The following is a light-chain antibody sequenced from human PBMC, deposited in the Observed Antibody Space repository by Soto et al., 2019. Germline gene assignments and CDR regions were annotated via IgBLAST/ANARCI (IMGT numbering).Light chain of an antibody. V-gene: IGKV3-20*01. CDR3: QQYGSSPPYT. CDR2: GAS. J-gene: IGKJ2*01. Sequence: EIVLTQSPGTLSLSPGERATLSCRASQSVTSNKLAWYRQKPGQAPRLLIYGASTRATGILDRFSGSGSGTDFTLTISRLEPEDFAVYYCQQYGSSPPYTFGQGTKVEIK. CDR1: QSVTSNK.